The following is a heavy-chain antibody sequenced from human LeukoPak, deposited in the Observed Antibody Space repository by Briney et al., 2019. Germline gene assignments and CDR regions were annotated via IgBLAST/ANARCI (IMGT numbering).Heavy chain of an antibody. CDR1: GFTFSSYG. CDR2: IHHDGSNK. J-gene: IGHJ5*02. V-gene: IGHV3-30*02. Sequence: PGGSLRLSCAASGFTFSSYGMHWVRQAPGKGLDWVAFIHHDGSNKYYADSVRGRFTISRDNSKNTLYLQMNSLRAEDTAVYSCARGADGVSSNSRGWFDPWGQGTLVTVSS. D-gene: IGHD2-15*01. CDR3: ARGADGVSSNSRGWFDP.